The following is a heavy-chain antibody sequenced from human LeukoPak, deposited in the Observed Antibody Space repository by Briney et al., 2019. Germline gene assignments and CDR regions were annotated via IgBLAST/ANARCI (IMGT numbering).Heavy chain of an antibody. Sequence: ASVKVSCKVSGYTFTDYYMHWVQQAPGKGLEWMGLVDPEDGETIYAEKFQGRVTITADTSTDTAYMELSSLRSEDTAVYYCATIGTEYVWGSYPRWGQGTLVTVSS. J-gene: IGHJ4*02. D-gene: IGHD3-16*02. CDR3: ATIGTEYVWGSYPR. CDR2: VDPEDGET. CDR1: GYTFTDYY. V-gene: IGHV1-69-2*01.